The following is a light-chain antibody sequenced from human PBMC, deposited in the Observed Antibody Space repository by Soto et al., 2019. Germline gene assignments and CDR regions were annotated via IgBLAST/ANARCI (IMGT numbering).Light chain of an antibody. CDR3: QQYNRYPYT. CDR2: DAS. CDR1: QSISRW. V-gene: IGKV1-5*01. Sequence: DIQMTQSPSTLYASVGDRVTITCRASQSISRWVAWYQHKPGQAPKLLIYDASSLESGVPSRFSGSGSGTEVTFTFSRLQPDDFVTDYGQQYNRYPYTLAQGTKLEIK. J-gene: IGKJ2*01.